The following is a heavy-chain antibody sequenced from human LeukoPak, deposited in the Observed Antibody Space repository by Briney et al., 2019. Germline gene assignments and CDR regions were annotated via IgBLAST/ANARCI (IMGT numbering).Heavy chain of an antibody. V-gene: IGHV1-18*01. CDR3: ARGQLDYDFWSGYLGYMDV. D-gene: IGHD3-3*01. CDR2: ISTYDDNI. Sequence: ASVKVSCKASGYTFTTYGLSWVRQAPGQGLEWLGWISTYDDNIKYAQSLQGRLTLTIDTSTSTAYMELRSLTSDDTAVYYCARGQLDYDFWSGYLGYMDVWGKGTTVTVSS. CDR1: GYTFTTYG. J-gene: IGHJ6*03.